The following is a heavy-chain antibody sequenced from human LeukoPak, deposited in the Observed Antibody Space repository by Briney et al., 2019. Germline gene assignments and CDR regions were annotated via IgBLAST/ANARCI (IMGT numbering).Heavy chain of an antibody. J-gene: IGHJ4*02. D-gene: IGHD3-10*01. CDR2: INPSGGST. CDR1: VYTFTVYW. CDR3: TRGLAELWPHFDY. Sequence: ASVKVSFKASVYTFTVYWMHWVRQAPGQGLEWMGVINPSGGSTRYAQNFQGRLTMTRDTSTSTVHMEVSSLSSEDTAVHYCTRGLAELWPHFDYWGQGTLITVSS. V-gene: IGHV1-46*01.